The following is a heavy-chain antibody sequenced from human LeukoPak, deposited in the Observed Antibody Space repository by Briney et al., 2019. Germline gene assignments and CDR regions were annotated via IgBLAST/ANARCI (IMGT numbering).Heavy chain of an antibody. Sequence: SETLSLTCTVSGGSFSSGLYYWTWIRQPAGKGLEWIGRIYISGSTNYNPSLKSRVTISRDTSKNEFSLKLSSVTAADTAVYYCARVRYYDSSGYTPDFDYWGQGTLVTVSS. CDR1: GGSFSSGLYY. D-gene: IGHD3-22*01. V-gene: IGHV4-61*02. CDR3: ARVRYYDSSGYTPDFDY. J-gene: IGHJ4*02. CDR2: IYISGST.